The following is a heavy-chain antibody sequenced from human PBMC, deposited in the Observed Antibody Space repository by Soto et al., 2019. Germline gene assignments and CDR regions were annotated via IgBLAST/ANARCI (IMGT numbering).Heavy chain of an antibody. CDR2: ISGSGGST. V-gene: IGHV3-23*01. CDR3: ASHTGYSSGWYEAYFDY. J-gene: IGHJ4*02. D-gene: IGHD6-19*01. Sequence: GGSLRLSCAASGFTFSSYAMSWVRQAPGKGLEWVSAISGSGGSTYYADSVKGRFTISRDNSKNTLYLQMNSLRAEDTAVYYCASHTGYSSGWYEAYFDYWGQGTLVTVSS. CDR1: GFTFSSYA.